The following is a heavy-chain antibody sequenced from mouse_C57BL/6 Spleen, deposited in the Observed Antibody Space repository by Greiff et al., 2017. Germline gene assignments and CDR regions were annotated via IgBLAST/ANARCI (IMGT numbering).Heavy chain of an antibody. V-gene: IGHV1-62-2*01. CDR2: FYPGSGSI. CDR3: ARHEDPYYYGSIYYAMDY. D-gene: IGHD1-1*01. CDR1: GYTFTEYT. J-gene: IGHJ4*01. Sequence: VQLQQSGAELVKPGASVKLSCKASGYTFTEYTIHWVKQRSGQGLEWIGWFYPGSGSIKYNEKFKDKATLTADKSSSTVYMELSRLTSEDSAVYFCARHEDPYYYGSIYYAMDYWGQGTSVTVSS.